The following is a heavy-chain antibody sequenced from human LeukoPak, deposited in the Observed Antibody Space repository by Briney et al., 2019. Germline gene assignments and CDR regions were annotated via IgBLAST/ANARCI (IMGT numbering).Heavy chain of an antibody. CDR1: GFTFSTYN. CDR2: ISSSGSTI. D-gene: IGHD3-10*02. CDR3: AELGITMIGGV. J-gene: IGHJ6*04. Sequence: GGSLRLSCAASGFTFSTYNMHWVRQAPGKGLEWVSYISSSGSTIYYADSVKGRFTISRDNAKNSLYLQMNSLRAEDTAVYYCAELGITMIGGVWGKGTTVTISS. V-gene: IGHV3-48*04.